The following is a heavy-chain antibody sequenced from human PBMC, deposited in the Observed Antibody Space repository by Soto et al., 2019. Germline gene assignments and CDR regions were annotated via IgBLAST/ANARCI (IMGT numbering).Heavy chain of an antibody. J-gene: IGHJ4*02. V-gene: IGHV3-53*01. CDR2: INSGGST. D-gene: IGHD6-19*01. CDR1: GFTVSSNY. Sequence: VGSLRLSCAASGFTVSSNYMSWVRQAPGKGLEWVSVINSGGSTYYADSVKGRFTISRDKSKNTLYLQMNSLRDEDTAVYYCARVHSSGWSDLDYWGQGTLVTVSS. CDR3: ARVHSSGWSDLDY.